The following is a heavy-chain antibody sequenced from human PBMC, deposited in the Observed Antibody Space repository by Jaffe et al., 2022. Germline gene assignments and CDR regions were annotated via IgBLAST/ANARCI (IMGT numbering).Heavy chain of an antibody. V-gene: IGHV3-48*01. CDR3: AAYCTGGVCYRELFDP. J-gene: IGHJ5*02. CDR1: GFTFSSYS. D-gene: IGHD2-8*02. CDR2: ISSSSSTI. Sequence: EVQLVESGGGLVQPGGSLRLSCAASGFTFSSYSMNWVRQAPGKGLEWVSYISSSSSTIYYADSVKGRFTISRDNAKNSLYLQMNSLRAEDTAVYYCAAYCTGGVCYRELFDPWGQGTLVTVSS.